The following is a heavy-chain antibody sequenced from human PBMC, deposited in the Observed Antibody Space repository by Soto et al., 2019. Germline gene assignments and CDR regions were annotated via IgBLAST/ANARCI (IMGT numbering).Heavy chain of an antibody. J-gene: IGHJ4*02. CDR2: ISAYNGNT. CDR3: ARDSKSYGDYPNNFDY. Sequence: ASVKVSCKASGYTFTSYGISWVRQAPGQGLEWMGWISAYNGNTNYAQKLQGRVTMTTDTSTSTAYMELRSLRSDDTAVYYCARDSKSYGDYPNNFDYWGQGTLVTVSS. V-gene: IGHV1-18*01. D-gene: IGHD4-17*01. CDR1: GYTFTSYG.